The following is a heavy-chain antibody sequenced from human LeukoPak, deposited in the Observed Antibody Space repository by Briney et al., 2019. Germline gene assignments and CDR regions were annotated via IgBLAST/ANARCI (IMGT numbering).Heavy chain of an antibody. CDR2: IYYSGST. V-gene: IGHV4-59*01. Sequence: PSETLSLTCTVSGGSLSTYYWSWIRQPPGKGLEWIGYIYYSGSTNYNPSLKSRVTISVGTSKNQFSLKLSSVTAADTAVYYCARGGSYFGYGGQGTLVTVSS. J-gene: IGHJ4*02. D-gene: IGHD1-26*01. CDR3: ARGGSYFGY. CDR1: GGSLSTYY.